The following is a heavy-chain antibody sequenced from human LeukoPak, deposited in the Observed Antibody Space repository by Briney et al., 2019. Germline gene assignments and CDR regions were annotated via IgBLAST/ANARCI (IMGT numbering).Heavy chain of an antibody. CDR3: TRQRYSSSWSPTRGTPEAFDI. CDR1: GFTFSGSA. CDR2: IRSKANSYAT. J-gene: IGHJ3*02. Sequence: SGGSLRLSCAASGFTFSGSATHWVRQASGKGLEWVGRIRSKANSYATAYAASVKGRFTISRDDSRNTAYLQMNSLKTEDTAVYYCTRQRYSSSWSPTRGTPEAFDIWGQGTMVTVSS. D-gene: IGHD6-13*01. V-gene: IGHV3-73*01.